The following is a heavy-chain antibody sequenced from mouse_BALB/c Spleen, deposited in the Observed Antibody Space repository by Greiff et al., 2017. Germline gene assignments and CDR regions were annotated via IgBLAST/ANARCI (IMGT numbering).Heavy chain of an antibody. CDR1: GYSFTGYF. Sequence: EVQLQQSGPELVKPGASVKISCKASGYSFTGYFMNWVMQSHGKSLEWIGRINPYNGDTFYNQKFKGKATLTVDKSSSTAHMELRSLASEDSAVYYCARFPYGNYAMDYWGQGTSVTVSS. J-gene: IGHJ4*01. D-gene: IGHD2-10*02. CDR2: INPYNGDT. V-gene: IGHV1-20*02. CDR3: ARFPYGNYAMDY.